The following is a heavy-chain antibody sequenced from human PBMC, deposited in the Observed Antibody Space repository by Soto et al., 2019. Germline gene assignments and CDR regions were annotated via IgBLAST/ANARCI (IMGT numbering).Heavy chain of an antibody. V-gene: IGHV1-69*01. J-gene: IGHJ6*02. CDR2: IIPIFGTA. CDR1: GGTFISYA. D-gene: IGHD2-21*02. Sequence: QVQLVQSGAEVKKPGSAVKVSCKASGGTFISYAISWVRQAPGQGLEWMGGIIPIFGTANYAQKFQGRVTITADESTSTAYMELSSLRSEDTAVYYCASPVVTAIPIYYYYGMDVWGQGTTVTVSS. CDR3: ASPVVTAIPIYYYYGMDV.